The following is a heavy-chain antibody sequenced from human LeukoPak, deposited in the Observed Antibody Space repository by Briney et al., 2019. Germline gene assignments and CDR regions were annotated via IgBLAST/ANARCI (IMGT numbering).Heavy chain of an antibody. CDR1: GGSFSGCY. J-gene: IGHJ5*02. V-gene: IGHV4-34*01. Sequence: SETLSLTCAVYGGSFSGCYWSWIRQPPGKGLEWIGEINHSGSTNYNPSLKSRVTISVDTSKNQFSLKLSSVTAADTAVYYCARGRADYDILTGYSLRRWWFDPWGQGTLVTVSS. D-gene: IGHD3-9*01. CDR3: ARGRADYDILTGYSLRRWWFDP. CDR2: INHSGST.